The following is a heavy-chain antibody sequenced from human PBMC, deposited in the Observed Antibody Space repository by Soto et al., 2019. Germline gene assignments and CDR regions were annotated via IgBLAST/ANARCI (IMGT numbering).Heavy chain of an antibody. J-gene: IGHJ3*02. Sequence: EEQLLESGGGLAQPGGSLRLSCAASGFTFSNYGMGWVRRAPGKGLEWVSTISGSGDSTYYADSVKGRFAISRDNSKNTLYQQLNSLRADDTAVYYLAKRLWVGATTAAFRIWGQGTLVSVSS. CDR3: AKRLWVGATTAAFRI. D-gene: IGHD1-26*01. V-gene: IGHV3-23*01. CDR1: GFTFSNYG. CDR2: ISGSGDST.